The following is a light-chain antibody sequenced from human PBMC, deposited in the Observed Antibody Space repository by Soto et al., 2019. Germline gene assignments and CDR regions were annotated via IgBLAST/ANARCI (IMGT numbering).Light chain of an antibody. CDR1: SSNIGSNY. CDR3: AAWDDSLFGV. J-gene: IGLJ3*02. CDR2: SNN. Sequence: QSVLTQPPSASGTPGQRVTISCSGSSSNIGSNYVYWYQQLPGTAPKLLIYSNNQRPSGVPDRFSGSKSGTSASLAISGLRSEDEADYYCAAWDDSLFGVFGGGTKLTV. V-gene: IGLV1-47*02.